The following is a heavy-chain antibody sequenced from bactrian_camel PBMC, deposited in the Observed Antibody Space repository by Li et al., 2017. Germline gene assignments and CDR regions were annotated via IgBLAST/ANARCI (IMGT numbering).Heavy chain of an antibody. Sequence: HVQLVESGGGSVQTGESLRLSCARSKYPTSTNSMAWFRQSPGNEREGVAALFTGSGRTAYADSVKGRFTISRDMSKNTIDLQMSSLKPEDTAMYYCVTGRWMSGSTCEGEYFSGQGTQVTVS. D-gene: IGHD1*01. CDR3: VTGRWMSGSTCEGEYF. J-gene: IGHJ4*01. V-gene: IGHV3S54*01. CDR1: KYPTSTNS. CDR2: LFTGSGRT.